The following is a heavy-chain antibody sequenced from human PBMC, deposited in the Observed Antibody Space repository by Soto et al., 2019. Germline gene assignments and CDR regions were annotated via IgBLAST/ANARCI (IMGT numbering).Heavy chain of an antibody. D-gene: IGHD6-6*01. CDR1: GYSFTSYW. CDR3: ARQDSSSSWNYYYYGMDV. CDR2: IYPGDSDT. J-gene: IGHJ6*02. Sequence: GEPLKISCKGSGYSFTSYWISWVRQMPGKGLEWMGIIYPGDSDTRYSPSFQGQVTISADKSISTAYLQWSSLKASDTAMYYCARQDSSSSWNYYYYGMDVWGQGTTVTVSS. V-gene: IGHV5-51*01.